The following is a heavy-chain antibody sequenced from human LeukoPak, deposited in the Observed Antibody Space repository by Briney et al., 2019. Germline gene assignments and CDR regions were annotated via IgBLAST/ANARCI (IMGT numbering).Heavy chain of an antibody. D-gene: IGHD3-22*01. CDR1: GGSISSYY. V-gene: IGHV4-59*01. Sequence: SETPSLTCTVSGGSISSYYWSWIRQPPGKGLEWIGNIYYSGSTSYNPSLKSRVTISVDTSKNQFSLKLSSVTAADTAVYYCTRGSIAYYYMDVWGKGTTVTISS. CDR3: TRGSIAYYYMDV. J-gene: IGHJ6*03. CDR2: IYYSGST.